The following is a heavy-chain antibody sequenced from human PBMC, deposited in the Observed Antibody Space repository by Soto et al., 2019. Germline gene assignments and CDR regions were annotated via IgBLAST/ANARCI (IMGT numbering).Heavy chain of an antibody. CDR3: ASSPSIAAARLIFDP. CDR2: IYSGGST. D-gene: IGHD6-13*01. CDR1: GFTVSSNY. Sequence: EVQLVESGGGLIQPGGSLRLSCAASGFTVSSNYMSWVRQAPGKGLEWVSVIYSGGSTYYADSVKGRFTISRDNSKNTLYLQMNSLRAEDTAVYYSASSPSIAAARLIFDPWGQGTLVTVSS. V-gene: IGHV3-53*01. J-gene: IGHJ5*02.